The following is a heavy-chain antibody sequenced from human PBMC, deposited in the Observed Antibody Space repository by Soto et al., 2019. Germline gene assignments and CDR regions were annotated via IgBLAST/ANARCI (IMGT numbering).Heavy chain of an antibody. V-gene: IGHV4-59*01. CDR3: ATSNTTCPGCYS. D-gene: IGHD2-2*01. CDR1: GVSISSGY. J-gene: IGHJ5*02. Sequence: QVQLQESGPGLVKPSEALSLTCIVSGVSISSGYCTWIRQSPGKGLEWIGYISHSGLRHYRASLXXXXXXXXXXXXXXXSLNLTSVTAADTAIYYCATSNTTCPGCYSWGQGTLVTVSS. CDR2: ISHSGLR.